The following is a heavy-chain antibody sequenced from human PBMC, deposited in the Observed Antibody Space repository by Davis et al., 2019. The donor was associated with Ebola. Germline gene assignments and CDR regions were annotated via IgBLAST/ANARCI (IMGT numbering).Heavy chain of an antibody. CDR2: INHSGST. Sequence: SETLSLTCAVSGGSISSSNWWSWVRQPPGKGLEWIGEINHSGSTNYNPSLKSRVTISVDTSKNQFSLKLSSVTAADTAVYYCAGSKRRWEQWLVYWGQGTLVTVSS. D-gene: IGHD6-19*01. V-gene: IGHV4-4*02. CDR3: AGSKRRWEQWLVY. J-gene: IGHJ4*02. CDR1: GGSISSSNW.